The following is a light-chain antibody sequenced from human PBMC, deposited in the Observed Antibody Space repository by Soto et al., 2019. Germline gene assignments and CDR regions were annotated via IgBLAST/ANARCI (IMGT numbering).Light chain of an antibody. Sequence: DIQMTQSPSTLSASVGDRVTITCRASQSISSWLAWYQQKPGRAPKLLIYDASSLESGVPSRFSGSGPGTEFTLTISSLQPDDFATYYCHQSYDIPTFGQGTRLEIK. CDR1: QSISSW. J-gene: IGKJ5*01. CDR3: HQSYDIPT. V-gene: IGKV1-5*01. CDR2: DAS.